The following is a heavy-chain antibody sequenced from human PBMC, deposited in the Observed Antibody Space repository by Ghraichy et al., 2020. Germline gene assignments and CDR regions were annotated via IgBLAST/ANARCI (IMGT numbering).Heavy chain of an antibody. J-gene: IGHJ4*02. D-gene: IGHD2-15*01. CDR2: ITPMLGTA. Sequence: SVKVSCKASGGNFSSDAISWVRQAPGQGFELMGGITPMLGTAHQEQRFQGRVSITADESTSTIYMELSSLTSEDTAVYFCARDRCSGSSCHFDSWGQGTQFTVSS. CDR1: GGNFSSDA. V-gene: IGHV1-69*13. CDR3: ARDRCSGSSCHFDS.